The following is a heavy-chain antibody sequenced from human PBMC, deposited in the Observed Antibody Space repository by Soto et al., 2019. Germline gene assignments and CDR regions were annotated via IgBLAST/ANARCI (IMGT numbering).Heavy chain of an antibody. J-gene: IGHJ4*02. CDR1: GFTFSRHG. D-gene: IGHD4-17*01. CDR2: ILNDGSNE. V-gene: IGHV3-33*01. Sequence: QVQLVESGGGVVQPGRSLRLSCAASGFTFSRHGMHWVRQAPGKGLEWVAVILNDGSNEYYADSVKGRFTISRDNSKNTLYLQMNSLRAEDTAVYYCARDDDYADNGFDYWGQGTLVTVSS. CDR3: ARDDDYADNGFDY.